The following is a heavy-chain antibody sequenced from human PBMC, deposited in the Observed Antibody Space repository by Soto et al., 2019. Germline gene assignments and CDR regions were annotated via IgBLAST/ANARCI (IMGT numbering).Heavy chain of an antibody. D-gene: IGHD6-13*01. CDR2: IKQDGSEK. CDR3: ASGAAAGSAGWFDP. Sequence: EVQLVESGGGLVQPGGSLRLSCAASGFTFSSYWMSWVRQAPGKGLEWVANIKQDGSEKYYVDSVKGRFTISRDNAKNSLYLQMNSLRAEDTAVYYCASGAAAGSAGWFDPWGQGTLVTVSS. J-gene: IGHJ5*02. V-gene: IGHV3-7*03. CDR1: GFTFSSYW.